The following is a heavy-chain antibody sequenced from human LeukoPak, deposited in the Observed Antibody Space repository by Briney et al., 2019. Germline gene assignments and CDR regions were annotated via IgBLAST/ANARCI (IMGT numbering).Heavy chain of an antibody. CDR2: IYHSGST. Sequence: PSETLSLTCTVSGYSISSGYDWGWIRQPPGRGLEWIGSIYHSGSTYYNPSPKSRVTISVDTSKNQFSLKLSSVTAADTAVYYCARIIVSNARFDAFDIWGQGTMVTVSS. CDR3: ARIIVSNARFDAFDI. D-gene: IGHD1-1*01. CDR1: GYSISSGYD. J-gene: IGHJ3*02. V-gene: IGHV4-38-2*02.